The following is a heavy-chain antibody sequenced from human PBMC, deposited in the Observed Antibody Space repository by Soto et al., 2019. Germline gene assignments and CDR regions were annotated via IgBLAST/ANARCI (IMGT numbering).Heavy chain of an antibody. Sequence: SQTLSLTCAMSGDSVSSNSAAWNWIRQSPSRGLEWLGRTYYRSRWYNDYAVSVKSRITINPDTSKNQFSLQLNSVTPEDTAVYYCATIKNIAVAHRNAFDIWGQGTMVTVSS. CDR3: ATIKNIAVAHRNAFDI. J-gene: IGHJ3*02. CDR1: GDSVSSNSAA. V-gene: IGHV6-1*01. D-gene: IGHD6-19*01. CDR2: TYYRSRWYN.